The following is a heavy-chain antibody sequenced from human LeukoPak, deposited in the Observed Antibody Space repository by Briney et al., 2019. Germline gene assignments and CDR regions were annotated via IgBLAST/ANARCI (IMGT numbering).Heavy chain of an antibody. D-gene: IGHD3-10*01. CDR2: INPSGGST. CDR1: GYTFTSYY. Sequence: ASVKVSCKASGYTFTSYYMHWVRQAPGQGLEWMGIINPSGGSTSYAQKFQGRVTMTRDTSISTAYMELSRLRSDDTAVYYCARGSYYGSGSYYNNWFDPWGQGTLVTVSS. CDR3: ARGSYYGSGSYYNNWFDP. J-gene: IGHJ5*02. V-gene: IGHV1-46*01.